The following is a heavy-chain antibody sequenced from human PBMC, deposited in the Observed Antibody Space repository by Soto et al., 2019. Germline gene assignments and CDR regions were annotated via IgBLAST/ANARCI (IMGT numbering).Heavy chain of an antibody. CDR2: IWYDGSNK. CDR3: ARGHDFWSGYYKNWFDP. J-gene: IGHJ5*02. V-gene: IGHV3-33*01. D-gene: IGHD3-3*01. CDR1: GFTFSSYG. Sequence: GSLRLSCAASGFTFSSYGMHWVRQAPGKGLEWVAVIWYDGSNKYYADSVKGRFTISRDNSKNTLYLQMNSLRAEDTAVYYCARGHDFWSGYYKNWFDPWGQGTLVTVSS.